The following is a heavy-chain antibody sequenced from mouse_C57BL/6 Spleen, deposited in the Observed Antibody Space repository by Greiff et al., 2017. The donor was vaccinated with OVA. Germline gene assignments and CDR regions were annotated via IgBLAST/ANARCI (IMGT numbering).Heavy chain of an antibody. CDR3: ALYYGEAHWYFDV. CDR2: IDPEDGET. Sequence: EVKLVESGAELVEPGASVKLSCTASGFNIKDYYMHWVKQRTEQGLEWIGRIDPEDGETKYAPKFQGKATITADTSSNTAYLQLSSLTSEDTAVYYCALYYGEAHWYFDVWGTGTTVTVSS. D-gene: IGHD1-1*01. V-gene: IGHV14-2*01. CDR1: GFNIKDYY. J-gene: IGHJ1*03.